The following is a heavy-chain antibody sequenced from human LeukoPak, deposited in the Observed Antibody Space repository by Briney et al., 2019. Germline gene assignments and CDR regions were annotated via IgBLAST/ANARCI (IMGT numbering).Heavy chain of an antibody. CDR3: AKGTVLPMVRGVYFDY. V-gene: IGHV3-23*01. D-gene: IGHD3-10*01. Sequence: GGSLRLSCAASGFTFSSYAMSWVRQAPGKGLEWVSAISGSGGSTYYADSVKGRFTISRDNSKNTLYLQMNSLRAEDTAVYYCAKGTVLPMVRGVYFDYWGQGTLVTVSS. CDR2: ISGSGGST. CDR1: GFTFSSYA. J-gene: IGHJ4*02.